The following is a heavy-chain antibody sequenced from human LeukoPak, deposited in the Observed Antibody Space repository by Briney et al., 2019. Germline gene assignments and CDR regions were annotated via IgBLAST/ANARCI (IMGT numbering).Heavy chain of an antibody. V-gene: IGHV4-39*01. D-gene: IGHD6-25*01. CDR2: IYYSGST. CDR3: ARLRRQADYFDY. Sequence: SETLSLTCTVSGGSISSSIYYWGWIRQPPGKGLEWIGSIYYSGSTYYNPSLKCRVTISVDTSQNQFSLKLSSVTAADTAVYYCARLRRQADYFDYWGQGTLVTVSS. J-gene: IGHJ4*02. CDR1: GGSISSSIYY.